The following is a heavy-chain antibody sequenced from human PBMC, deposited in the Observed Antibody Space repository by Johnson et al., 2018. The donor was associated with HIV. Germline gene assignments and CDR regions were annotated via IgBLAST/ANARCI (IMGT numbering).Heavy chain of an antibody. V-gene: IGHV3-66*03. CDR2: INWNGGST. J-gene: IGHJ3*01. Sequence: VQLVESGGGLIQPGGSLRLSCAASGFTVSSNYMSWVRQAPGKGLEWVSGINWNGGSTGYADSVKGRFTISRDNSENTLNLQMNSLRAEDTAVYYCATTMTTVTLYDAFDVWGQGTMVTVSS. CDR3: ATTMTTVTLYDAFDV. CDR1: GFTVSSNY. D-gene: IGHD4-11*01.